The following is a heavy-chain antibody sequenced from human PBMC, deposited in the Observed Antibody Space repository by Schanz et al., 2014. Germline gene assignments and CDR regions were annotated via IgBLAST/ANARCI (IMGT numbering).Heavy chain of an antibody. CDR1: GFTVSSNY. CDR3: ARSYSSGWYPYYYGMDV. J-gene: IGHJ6*02. CDR2: IYGGGIT. Sequence: EVQLVESGGGLVQPGGSLRLSCAASGFTVSSNYMSWVRQAPGKGLEWVSVIYGGGITYYADSVKGRFTISRDSSRNTLYLQMNSLRAEDTAVYYCARSYSSGWYPYYYGMDVWGQGTTVTVSS. V-gene: IGHV3-66*01. D-gene: IGHD6-19*01.